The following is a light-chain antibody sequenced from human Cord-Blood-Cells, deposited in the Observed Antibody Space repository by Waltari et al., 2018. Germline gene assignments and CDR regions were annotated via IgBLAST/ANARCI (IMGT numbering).Light chain of an antibody. CDR1: SRDVGGYNS. J-gene: IGLJ2*01. Sequence: QSALTQPASVSGSPGQSITISCTGTSRDVGGYNSVFCYQQHPGKAPKLMIYDVSNRPSGVSNRFSGSKSGNTASLTISGLQAEDEADYYCSSYTSSSTLVVFGGGTKLTVL. V-gene: IGLV2-14*01. CDR3: SSYTSSSTLVV. CDR2: DVS.